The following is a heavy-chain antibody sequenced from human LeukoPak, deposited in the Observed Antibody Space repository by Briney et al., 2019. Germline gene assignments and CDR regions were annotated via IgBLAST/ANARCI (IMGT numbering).Heavy chain of an antibody. Sequence: SETLSLTCAVYGGSFSGYYWSWIRQPPGKGLEWIGEINHSGSTYYNPSLKSRVTISVDTSKNQFFLKLSSVTAADTAVYYCASTPASIVLMVYATDDYWGQGTLVTVSS. D-gene: IGHD2-8*01. J-gene: IGHJ4*02. CDR2: INHSGST. CDR3: ASTPASIVLMVYATDDY. CDR1: GGSFSGYY. V-gene: IGHV4-34*01.